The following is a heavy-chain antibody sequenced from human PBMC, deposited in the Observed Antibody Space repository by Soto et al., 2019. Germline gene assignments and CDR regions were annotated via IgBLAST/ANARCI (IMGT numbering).Heavy chain of an antibody. J-gene: IGHJ3*01. V-gene: IGHV3-74*01. CDR2: INSDGSSR. Sequence: GGSLRLSCTASGFTFSGYWMHWVRQVPGKGLVWVSRINSDGSSRSYADSVKGRFTISRDNAKNTLHLQMNSLRAEDTAVYYCARVGLGAFDAFDVWGQGTLVTVSS. CDR3: ARVGLGAFDAFDV. CDR1: GFTFSGYW. D-gene: IGHD1-26*01.